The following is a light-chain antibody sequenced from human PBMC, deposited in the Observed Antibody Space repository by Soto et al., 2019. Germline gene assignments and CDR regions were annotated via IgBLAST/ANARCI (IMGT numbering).Light chain of an antibody. J-gene: IGKJ1*01. CDR1: QSVSSN. CDR2: GAS. CDR3: QQYSSWPPWT. Sequence: MTQSPSSLSASPGERATLSCRASQSVSSNLAWYQQKPGQAPRLLIYGASARATGIPARFSGSGSGTEFTLTISSLESEDSAVYYCQQYSSWPPWTFGQGTKVDIK. V-gene: IGKV3-15*01.